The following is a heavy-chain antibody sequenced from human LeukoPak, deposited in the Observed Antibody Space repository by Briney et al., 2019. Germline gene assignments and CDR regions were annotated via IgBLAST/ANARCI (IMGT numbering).Heavy chain of an antibody. CDR3: AARPGEVAVPYDY. J-gene: IGHJ4*02. V-gene: IGHV3-23*01. CDR1: GFTFSTYA. CDR2: ISRGGDVT. Sequence: GGSLRLSCAASGFTFSTYAMTWVRQAPGKGLEWVSLISRGGDVTYYADSVKGRFTISRDSSKNTLYLQMHSLRAEDTAVYYCAARPGEVAVPYDYWGQGALVTVSS. D-gene: IGHD2-15*01.